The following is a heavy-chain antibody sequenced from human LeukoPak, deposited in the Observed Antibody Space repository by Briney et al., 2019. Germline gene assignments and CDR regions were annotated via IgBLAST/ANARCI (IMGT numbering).Heavy chain of an antibody. CDR1: GFTFSSYA. J-gene: IGHJ4*02. CDR2: ISSSGSTI. Sequence: GGSLRLSCAASGFTFSSYAMSWIRQAPGKGLEWVSYISSSGSTIYYADSVKGRFTISRDNAKNSLYLQMNSLRAEDTAVYYCAREVGYYYDSSGYLDYWGQGTLVTVSS. D-gene: IGHD3-22*01. CDR3: AREVGYYYDSSGYLDY. V-gene: IGHV3-11*01.